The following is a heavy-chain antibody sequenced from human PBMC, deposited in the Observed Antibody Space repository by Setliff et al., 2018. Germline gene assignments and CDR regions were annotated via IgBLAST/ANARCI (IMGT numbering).Heavy chain of an antibody. Sequence: PGGSLRLSCVTSGFTFSNYWMHWVRQPQGKGLLWVSRIDGEGNNINYADSVKGRFTISRDNARNTVYLQMNSLRAEDTAVYYCARGVFPDVWGKGTTVTVSS. V-gene: IGHV3-74*01. D-gene: IGHD2-21*01. CDR2: IDGEGNNI. CDR3: ARGVFPDV. CDR1: GFTFSNYW. J-gene: IGHJ6*04.